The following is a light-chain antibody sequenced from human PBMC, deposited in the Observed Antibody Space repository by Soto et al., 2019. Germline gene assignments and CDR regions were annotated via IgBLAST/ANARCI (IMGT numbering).Light chain of an antibody. V-gene: IGLV2-11*01. CDR2: DVS. CDR3: RSNAGNYEV. Sequence: QSALTQPRSVSGSPGQSVTISCTGTSSDVGGYNYVSWYQQHPGKAPQLMIYDVSARPSGVPDRFSGSKSGNTASLTISGLQAEDEADYYGRSNAGNYEVFGGGTNVTVL. CDR1: SSDVGGYNY. J-gene: IGLJ3*02.